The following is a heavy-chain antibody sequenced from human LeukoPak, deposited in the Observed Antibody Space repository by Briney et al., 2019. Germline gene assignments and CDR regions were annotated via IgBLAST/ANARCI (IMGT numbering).Heavy chain of an antibody. V-gene: IGHV3-30*18. CDR1: GFTFSSYG. J-gene: IGHJ4*02. D-gene: IGHD3-22*01. CDR2: ISYDGSNK. Sequence: GGSLRLSCAASGFTFSSYGMHWVRQAPGKGLEWVAVISYDGSNKYYADSVKGRFTISRDNSKNTLYLQMNSLRAEDTAVYYCAKDLVSSGYAYWGQGILVTVSS. CDR3: AKDLVSSGYAY.